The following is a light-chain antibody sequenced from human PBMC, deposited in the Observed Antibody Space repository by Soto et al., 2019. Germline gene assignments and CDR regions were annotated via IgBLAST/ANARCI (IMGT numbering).Light chain of an antibody. V-gene: IGLV4-60*02. CDR3: ESWDSNTHTV. Sequence: QLVLTQSSSASASLGSSVKLTCTLSSGHSSYIIAWHQQQPGKAPRYLMKLEGSGSYNKGSGVPDRFSGSCSGAARYLTISHLQFEDEADYYCESWDSNTHTVFGGGTKLTVL. J-gene: IGLJ3*02. CDR2: LEGSGSY. CDR1: SGHSSYI.